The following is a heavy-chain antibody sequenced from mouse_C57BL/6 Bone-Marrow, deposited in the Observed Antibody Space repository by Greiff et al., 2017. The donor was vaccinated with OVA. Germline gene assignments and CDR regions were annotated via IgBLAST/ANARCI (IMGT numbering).Heavy chain of an antibody. CDR2: ISSGGDYI. CDR1: GFTFSSYA. J-gene: IGHJ3*01. D-gene: IGHD1-1*01. Sequence: EVQRVESGEGLVKPGGSLKLSCAASGFTFSSYAMSWVRQTPEKRLEWVAYISSGGDYIYYADTEKGRFTISRDNARNTLYLQMSSLKSEDTAMYYCTRDRGDYGSSYPAWFAYWGQGTLVTVSA. CDR3: TRDRGDYGSSYPAWFAY. V-gene: IGHV5-9-1*02.